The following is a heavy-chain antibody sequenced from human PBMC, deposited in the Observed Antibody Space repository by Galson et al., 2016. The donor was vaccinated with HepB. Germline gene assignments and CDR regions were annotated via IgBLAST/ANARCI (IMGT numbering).Heavy chain of an antibody. V-gene: IGHV4-4*02. CDR3: ARGSIVPGARMVFDP. CDR1: GASINDSNW. J-gene: IGHJ5*02. Sequence: SETLSLTCAVSGASINDSNWWTWVRQVPGRGLEWIGEIYHTGTTNNNPFLNSRFTLSIDKSTNQFSLNLTSVTAADTAVDFCARGSIVPGARMVFDPWGQGILVTVSS. CDR2: IYHTGTT. D-gene: IGHD2-2*01.